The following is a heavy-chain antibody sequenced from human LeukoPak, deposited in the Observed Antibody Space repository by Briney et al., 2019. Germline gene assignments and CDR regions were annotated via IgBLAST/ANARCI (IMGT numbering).Heavy chain of an antibody. Sequence: PGGSLRLSCTASGFTFSSYGIHWVRQAPGKGLEGVSFVRYDGKNQYYADSVKGRFTVSRDNSKKTVSLQMHSLRREDTAVYYCVKDLLQWYKFDSWGQGTLVIVSS. D-gene: IGHD4-23*01. CDR3: VKDLLQWYKFDS. CDR2: VRYDGKNQ. J-gene: IGHJ4*02. CDR1: GFTFSSYG. V-gene: IGHV3-30*02.